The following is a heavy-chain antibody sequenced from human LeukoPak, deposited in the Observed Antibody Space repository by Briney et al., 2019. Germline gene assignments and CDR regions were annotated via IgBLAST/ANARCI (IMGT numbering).Heavy chain of an antibody. CDR1: GFTFSNYW. CDR3: ARLIVGAIDY. Sequence: GGSLRLSCVAFGFTFSNYWMNWVRQTPGRGLEWVANIKQDGSERNYVDSVNGRFTISRDNAKNSLYLQMSSLRAEDTAVYYCARLIVGAIDYWGQGTLVTVSS. J-gene: IGHJ4*02. D-gene: IGHD1-26*01. V-gene: IGHV3-7*01. CDR2: IKQDGSER.